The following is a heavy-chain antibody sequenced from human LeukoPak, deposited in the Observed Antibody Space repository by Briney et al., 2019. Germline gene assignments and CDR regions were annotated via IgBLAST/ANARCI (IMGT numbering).Heavy chain of an antibody. CDR1: GGSFSGHY. CDR2: INHSGST. Sequence: SETLSLTCAVYGGSFSGHYWSWIRQPPGKGLEWIGEINHSGSTNYNPSLESRVTISVDTSKNHFSLKLSSVTAAHTAVYYCASGQYYDLWSGYYVDWGQGTLVTVSA. V-gene: IGHV4-34*01. D-gene: IGHD3-3*01. J-gene: IGHJ4*02. CDR3: ASGQYYDLWSGYYVD.